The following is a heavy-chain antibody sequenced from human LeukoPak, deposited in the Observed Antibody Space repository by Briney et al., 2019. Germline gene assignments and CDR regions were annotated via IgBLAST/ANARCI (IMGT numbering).Heavy chain of an antibody. V-gene: IGHV3-21*01. J-gene: IGHJ4*02. Sequence: GGSLRLSCAASGFTFSSYSMNWVRQAPGKGLEWVSSISSSSSDIYYADSVKGRFTISRDNAKNSLYLQMNSLRAEDTAVYYCARGPVLGITFGGVISSRQDYWGQGTLVTVSS. D-gene: IGHD3-16*02. CDR1: GFTFSSYS. CDR2: ISSSSSDI. CDR3: ARGPVLGITFGGVISSRQDY.